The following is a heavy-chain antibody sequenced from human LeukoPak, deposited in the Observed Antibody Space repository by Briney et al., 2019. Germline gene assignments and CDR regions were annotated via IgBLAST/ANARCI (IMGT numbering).Heavy chain of an antibody. CDR2: IIPIFGTA. CDR1: GGTFRSYA. J-gene: IGHJ3*02. CDR3: ARGERVGATTFFDI. V-gene: IGHV1-69*01. D-gene: IGHD1-26*01. Sequence: SVKVSCKASGGTFRSYAISWVRQAPGQGLEWMGGIIPIFGTANYAQKFQGRVTITADESTSTAYMELSSLRSEDTAVYYCARGERVGATTFFDIWGQGTMVTVSS.